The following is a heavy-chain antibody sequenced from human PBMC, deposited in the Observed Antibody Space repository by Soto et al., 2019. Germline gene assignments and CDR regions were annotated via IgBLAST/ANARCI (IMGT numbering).Heavy chain of an antibody. D-gene: IGHD4-17*01. V-gene: IGHV3-30*03. CDR3: SFEGIDYGDYRSDAFDI. J-gene: IGHJ3*02. CDR1: GFTFSSYG. Sequence: QVQLVESGGGVVQPGRSLRLSCAASGFTFSSYGMHWVRQAPGKGLEWVAVISYDGSNKYYADSVKGRFTISRDNPKNTLYLQMNSLRAEDTAVYYCSFEGIDYGDYRSDAFDIWGQGTMVTVSS. CDR2: ISYDGSNK.